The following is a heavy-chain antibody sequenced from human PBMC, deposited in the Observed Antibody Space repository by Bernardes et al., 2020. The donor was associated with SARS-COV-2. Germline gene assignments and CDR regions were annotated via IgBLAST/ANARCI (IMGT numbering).Heavy chain of an antibody. J-gene: IGHJ6*02. CDR3: ARSSVAGARGHYYYYGMDV. CDR1: GFTFSSYA. V-gene: IGHV3-64*02. Sequence: GGSLRLSCAASGFTFSSYAMHWVRQAPGKGLEYVSAISSNGGSTYYADSVKGRFTISRDNSKNTLYLQMGSLRAEDMAVYYCARSSVAGARGHYYYYGMDVWGQGTTVTGSS. D-gene: IGHD1-26*01. CDR2: ISSNGGST.